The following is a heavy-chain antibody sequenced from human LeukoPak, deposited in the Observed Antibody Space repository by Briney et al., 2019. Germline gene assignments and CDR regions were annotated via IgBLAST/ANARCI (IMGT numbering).Heavy chain of an antibody. CDR1: GGSISTNTYY. CDR2: IHHRGTT. D-gene: IGHD3-3*01. Sequence: SETLSLTCIVSGGSISTNTYYWGWIRLPPGKGLEWIGEIHHRGTTYYNPSLRSRVTISVDTSKNQFSLKLSSVTAADTAMYYCARVFPPLYDFWSGSPPRGGWFDPWGQGTLVTVSS. J-gene: IGHJ5*02. V-gene: IGHV4-39*07. CDR3: ARVFPPLYDFWSGSPPRGGWFDP.